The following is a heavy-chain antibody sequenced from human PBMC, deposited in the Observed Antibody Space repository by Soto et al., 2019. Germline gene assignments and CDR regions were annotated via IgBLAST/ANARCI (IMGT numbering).Heavy chain of an antibody. CDR1: GFSLSTSGVG. CDR3: ALGITGTNFDY. CDR2: IYWDDDK. Sequence: QITLKESGPTLVKPTQTLTLTCTFSGFSLSTSGVGVGWIRQPPGKALEWLALIYWDDDKRCSPSLKSRLTITKDTSKNQVVLTMTNMDPVDTATYYCALGITGTNFDYWGQGTLVTVSS. J-gene: IGHJ4*02. V-gene: IGHV2-5*02. D-gene: IGHD1-20*01.